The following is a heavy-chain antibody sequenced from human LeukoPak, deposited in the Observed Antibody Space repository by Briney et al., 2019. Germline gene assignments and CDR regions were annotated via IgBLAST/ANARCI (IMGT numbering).Heavy chain of an antibody. CDR2: IYYSGST. J-gene: IGHJ3*02. CDR3: ARKPTYYYDSSGYELDAFDI. Sequence: SETLSLTCAVYGGSFSGYYWSWIRQPPGKGLEWIGYIYYSGSTNYNPSLKSRVTISVDTSKNQFSLKLSSVTAADTAVYYCARKPTYYYDSSGYELDAFDIWGQGTMVTVSS. V-gene: IGHV4-59*01. CDR1: GGSFSGYY. D-gene: IGHD3-22*01.